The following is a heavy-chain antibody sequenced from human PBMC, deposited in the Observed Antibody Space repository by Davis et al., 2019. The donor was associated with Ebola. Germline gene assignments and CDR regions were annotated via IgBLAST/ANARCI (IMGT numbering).Heavy chain of an antibody. CDR3: ARDRTSTNWYPIYDGLDL. CDR1: GFTFDQYA. D-gene: IGHD2-2*01. CDR2: ISGDGDHT. V-gene: IGHV3-43*02. J-gene: IGHJ3*01. Sequence: GESLKISCAASGFTFDQYAMYWVRQRPGKGLEWVSLISGDGDHTYYADSVKGRFTISRDNSRNTMYLQINSLRAEDTAVYYCARDRTSTNWYPIYDGLDLWGQGTKVTVS.